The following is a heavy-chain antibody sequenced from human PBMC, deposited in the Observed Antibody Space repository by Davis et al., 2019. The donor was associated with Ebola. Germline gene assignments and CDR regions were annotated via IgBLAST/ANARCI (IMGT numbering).Heavy chain of an antibody. CDR3: AKDRVAAAGSYFDY. CDR2: IRYDGSNK. Sequence: GESLKISCAASGFTFSSYGMHWVRQAPGKGLEWVAFIRYDGSNKYYADSVKGRFTISRDNSKNTLYLQMNSLRAEDTAVYYCAKDRVAAAGSYFDYWGQGTLVTVSS. V-gene: IGHV3-30*02. CDR1: GFTFSSYG. D-gene: IGHD6-13*01. J-gene: IGHJ4*02.